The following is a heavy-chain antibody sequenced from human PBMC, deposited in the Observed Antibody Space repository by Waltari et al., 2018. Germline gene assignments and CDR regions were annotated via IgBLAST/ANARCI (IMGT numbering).Heavy chain of an antibody. CDR3: ARDSYDDSSGYYHLFRNWGMRWFDP. Sequence: QVQLVQSGAEVKKPGASVKVSCKASGYTFTSYYMHWVRQAPGQGLEWMGIINPSGCSTSYGQKVQGRVTMTRDTFTSTGYMELSILRSKDTVVYYCARDSYDDSSGYYHLFRNWGMRWFDPWGQGTLVTVSS. D-gene: IGHD3-22*01. CDR1: GYTFTSYY. J-gene: IGHJ5*02. CDR2: INPSGCST. V-gene: IGHV1-46*01.